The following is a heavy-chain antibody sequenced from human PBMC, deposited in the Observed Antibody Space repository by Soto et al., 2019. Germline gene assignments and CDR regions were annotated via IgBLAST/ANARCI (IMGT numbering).Heavy chain of an antibody. CDR2: TYYRSKWYN. J-gene: IGHJ3*02. CDR3: ARGGSYSSGWFRGDAFDI. D-gene: IGHD6-19*01. Sequence: PSQTLSLTCAISGDSVSSNSAAWNWIRQSPSRGLEWLGRTYYRSKWYNDYAVSVKSRITINPDTSKNQLSLQLNSVTPEDTAVYYCARGGSYSSGWFRGDAFDIWGQGTMVTVSS. CDR1: GDSVSSNSAA. V-gene: IGHV6-1*01.